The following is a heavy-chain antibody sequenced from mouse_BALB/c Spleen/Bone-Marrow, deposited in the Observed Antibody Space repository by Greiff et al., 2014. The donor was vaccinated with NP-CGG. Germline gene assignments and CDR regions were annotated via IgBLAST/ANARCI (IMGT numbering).Heavy chain of an antibody. Sequence: VQLVESGAELVKPGTSVKMSCKASGYTFTSYWMHWVKQRPGQGLEWIGDIYPGSDSTNYNEKFKSKATLTVDTSSSTAYMQLSSLTSEDSAVYYCARRDDYDDYYFSYGAQGTSLPVS. CDR1: GYTFTSYW. D-gene: IGHD2-4*01. V-gene: IGHV1-55*01. CDR2: IYPGSDST. J-gene: IGHJ2*02. CDR3: ARRDDYDDYYFSY.